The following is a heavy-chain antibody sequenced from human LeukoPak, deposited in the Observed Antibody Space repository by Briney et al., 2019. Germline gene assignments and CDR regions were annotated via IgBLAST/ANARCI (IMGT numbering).Heavy chain of an antibody. J-gene: IGHJ4*02. Sequence: GGSLRLSCAASGFTFSHYSMNWVRQAPGKGLEWVSYISSSSSAVNYADSVKGRFTISRDMAKNSLYLQMNSLRDEDTAVYYCARGRGILKDASIQYHFDNWGQGTLVTVSS. CDR3: ARGRGILKDASIQYHFDN. CDR2: ISSSSSAV. V-gene: IGHV3-48*02. CDR1: GFTFSHYS. D-gene: IGHD2-2*01.